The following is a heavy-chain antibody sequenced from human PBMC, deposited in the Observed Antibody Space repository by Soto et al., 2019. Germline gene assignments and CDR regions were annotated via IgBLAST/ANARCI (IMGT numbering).Heavy chain of an antibody. CDR1: GLTFSSYG. CDR2: ISYDGSNK. V-gene: IGHV3-30*18. J-gene: IGHJ4*02. D-gene: IGHD3-22*01. CDR3: AKDLYYYDSSGYYLFDY. Sequence: GGSLRLSCAASGLTFSSYGMHWVRQAPGKGLEWVAVISYDGSNKYYADSVKGRFTISRDNSKNTLYLQMNSLRAEDTAVYYCAKDLYYYDSSGYYLFDYWGQGTLVTVSS.